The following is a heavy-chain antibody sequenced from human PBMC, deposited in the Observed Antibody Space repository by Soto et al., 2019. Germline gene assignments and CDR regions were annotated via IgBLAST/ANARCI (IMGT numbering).Heavy chain of an antibody. CDR2: ISAYNGNT. CDR1: GYTFTSYG. V-gene: IGHV1-18*01. J-gene: IGHJ4*02. Sequence: ASVKVSCKASGYTFTSYGISWVRQAPGQGLEWMGWISAYNGNTNYAQKLQGRVTMTTDTSTSTAYMELRSLRSDDTAVYYCAKDARVDGYWDFDYWGQGTLVTVSS. D-gene: IGHD5-12*01. CDR3: AKDARVDGYWDFDY.